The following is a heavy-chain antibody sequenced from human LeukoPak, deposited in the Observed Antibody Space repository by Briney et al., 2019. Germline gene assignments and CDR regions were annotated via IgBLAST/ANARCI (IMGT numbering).Heavy chain of an antibody. V-gene: IGHV4-59*01. J-gene: IGHJ6*02. Sequence: SETLSLTCTVSGGSISSYYWSWIRQPPGKGLEWIGYIYYSGSTNYNPSLKSRVTISVDTSKNQFSLKLSSATAADTAVYHCASQFGESNYGMDVWGQGTTVTVSS. D-gene: IGHD3-10*01. CDR2: IYYSGST. CDR1: GGSISSYY. CDR3: ASQFGESNYGMDV.